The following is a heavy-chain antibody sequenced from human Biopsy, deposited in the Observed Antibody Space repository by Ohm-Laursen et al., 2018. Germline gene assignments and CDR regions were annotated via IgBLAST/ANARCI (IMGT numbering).Heavy chain of an antibody. CDR2: ITGGGNYI. Sequence: SLRLSCAASGATLSGNAMNWVRQAPGKGLEWVSSITGGGNYINYADSVRGRFTISRDNSKNSVYLVMSSLRAEDTAVYFCATAAYAPPYFDLWGRGTVVTVSS. CDR1: GATLSGNA. J-gene: IGHJ4*02. CDR3: ATAAYAPPYFDL. V-gene: IGHV3-21*06. D-gene: IGHD4-17*01.